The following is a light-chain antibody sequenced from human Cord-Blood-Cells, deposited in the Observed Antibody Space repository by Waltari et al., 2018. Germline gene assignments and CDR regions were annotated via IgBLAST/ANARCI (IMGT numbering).Light chain of an antibody. CDR2: DCS. CDR3: SSYTSSSTLGV. J-gene: IGLJ3*02. CDR1: SSDVGGYNY. Sequence: QSALTQPASVSGSPGQSITISCTGTSSDVGGYNYVSWYQQHPGKAPKLIVYDCSNRPSGVSNRFSGSKSGNTASLTISGLQAEDEADYYCSSYTSSSTLGVFGGGTKLTVL. V-gene: IGLV2-14*03.